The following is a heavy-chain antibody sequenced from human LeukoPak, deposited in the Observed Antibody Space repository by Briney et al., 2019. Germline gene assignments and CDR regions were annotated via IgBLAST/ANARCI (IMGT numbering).Heavy chain of an antibody. V-gene: IGHV3-48*01. D-gene: IGHD1-7*01. CDR1: GFTFSGYS. Sequence: GGSLRLSCAASGFTFSGYSMNWVRQAPGKGLEWVSYISSSSTTIYYADSVKGRFTISRDNAKNSLYLQMNSLRAEDTAVYYCTRGGTTLDYWGQGTLVTVSS. J-gene: IGHJ4*02. CDR3: TRGGTTLDY. CDR2: ISSSSTTI.